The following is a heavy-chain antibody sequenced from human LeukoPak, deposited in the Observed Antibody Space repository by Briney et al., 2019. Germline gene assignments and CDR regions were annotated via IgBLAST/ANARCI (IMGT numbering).Heavy chain of an antibody. V-gene: IGHV1-2*02. J-gene: IGHJ4*02. CDR1: GYTFTGYY. Sequence: ASVKVSCKASGYTFTGYYMHWVRQAPGQGLEWMGWINPNSGGTNYAQKFQGRVTMTRDTSISTAYMELSRLRSDDTAVYYCARARAAAGTGNFDYWGQGTLVTVSS. CDR2: INPNSGGT. CDR3: ARARAAAGTGNFDY. D-gene: IGHD6-13*01.